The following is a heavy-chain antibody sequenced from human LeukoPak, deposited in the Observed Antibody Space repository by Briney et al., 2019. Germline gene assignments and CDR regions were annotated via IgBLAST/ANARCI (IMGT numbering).Heavy chain of an antibody. D-gene: IGHD3-9*01. V-gene: IGHV2-5*02. CDR2: IYWDDDK. CDR3: AHSGSYDILTGYSNYFDY. Sequence: SGPTLVNPTQTLTLTCTFSGFSLSTSGVGVGWIRQPPGKALEWLALIYWDDDKRYSPSLKSRLTITKDTSKNQVVLTMTNMDPVDTATYYCAHSGSYDILTGYSNYFDYWGQGTLVTVSS. CDR1: GFSLSTSGVG. J-gene: IGHJ4*02.